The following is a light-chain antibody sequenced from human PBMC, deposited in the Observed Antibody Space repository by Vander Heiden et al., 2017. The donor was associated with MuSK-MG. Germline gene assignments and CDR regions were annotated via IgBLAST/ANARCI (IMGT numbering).Light chain of an antibody. V-gene: IGKV1-39*01. CDR2: AAS. CDR1: QSISSY. J-gene: IGKJ2*01. CDR3: QQSYSTPPELYT. Sequence: DIQMTQSPSSLSASVGDRVTITCRASQSISSYLNWYQQKPGKAPKLLIYAASSLQSGVPSRFSGSGSGKDFTLTISSLQPEDFATYYCQQSYSTPPELYTFGQGTKLEIK.